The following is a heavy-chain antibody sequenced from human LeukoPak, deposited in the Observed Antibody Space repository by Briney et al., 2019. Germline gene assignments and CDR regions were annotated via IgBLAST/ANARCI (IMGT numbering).Heavy chain of an antibody. CDR3: ARISTAVAGADY. CDR2: IKKDGNEK. Sequence: PGGSLRLSCGAYGFTFSSTWMSWVRQAPGKGLEWVANIKKDGNEKYYVDSVKGRFTISRDNTKNSLYLQMDSLRAEDTAVYYCARISTAVAGADYWGQGTLVTVSS. D-gene: IGHD6-19*01. V-gene: IGHV3-7*01. J-gene: IGHJ4*02. CDR1: GFTFSSTW.